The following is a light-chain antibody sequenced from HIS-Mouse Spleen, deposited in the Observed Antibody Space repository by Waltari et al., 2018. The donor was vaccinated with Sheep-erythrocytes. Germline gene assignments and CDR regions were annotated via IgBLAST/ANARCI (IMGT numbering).Light chain of an antibody. Sequence: QSVLTQPPSVSGAPGQRVTISCTGSSSNIGTGYDVHWYQKLTGTAPKLLIYGNSNRTSGVPDRISGSKSGTAASLAITGVQAEDEADYYCQSYDSSLSAVVFGGGTKLTVL. V-gene: IGLV1-40*01. J-gene: IGLJ2*01. CDR2: GNS. CDR1: SSNIGTGYD. CDR3: QSYDSSLSAVV.